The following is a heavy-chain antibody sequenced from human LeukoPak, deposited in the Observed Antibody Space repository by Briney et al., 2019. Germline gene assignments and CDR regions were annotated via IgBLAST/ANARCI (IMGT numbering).Heavy chain of an antibody. CDR2: IWYGGSNK. Sequence: GGSLRLSCAASGFTFSSYGMHWVRQAPGKGLEWVAVIWYGGSNKYYADSVKGRFTISRDNSKNTLYLQMNSLRAEDTAVYYCARARYDILTGYPYLGYWGQGTLVTVSS. D-gene: IGHD3-9*01. V-gene: IGHV3-33*01. CDR1: GFTFSSYG. J-gene: IGHJ4*02. CDR3: ARARYDILTGYPYLGY.